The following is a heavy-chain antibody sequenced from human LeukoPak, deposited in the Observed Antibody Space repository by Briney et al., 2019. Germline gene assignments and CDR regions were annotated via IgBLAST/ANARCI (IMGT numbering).Heavy chain of an antibody. D-gene: IGHD3-3*01. CDR1: GGSISSSSYY. Sequence: SETLSLTCTVSGGSISSSSYYWGWIRQPPGKGLEWIGSIYYSGSTYYNPSLKSRVTISVDTSKNQFSLKLSSVTAADTAVYYCARVSPGDFWSGCYINYYYYMDVWGKGTTVTVSS. CDR2: IYYSGST. V-gene: IGHV4-39*07. J-gene: IGHJ6*03. CDR3: ARVSPGDFWSGCYINYYYYMDV.